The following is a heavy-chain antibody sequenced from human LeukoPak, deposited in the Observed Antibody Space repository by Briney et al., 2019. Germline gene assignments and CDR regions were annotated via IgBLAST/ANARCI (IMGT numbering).Heavy chain of an antibody. D-gene: IGHD3-10*01. CDR1: GFTFSTYA. J-gene: IGHJ3*02. CDR2: ISGSGGST. Sequence: GGSLRPSCEVSGFTFSTYAMSWVRQAPGKGLEWVSAISGSGGSTYYADSVKGRFTISRDNSKNTLCLQMNSLRAEDTAVYYCAKDNYYYDTFDIWGQGTMVTVSS. V-gene: IGHV3-23*01. CDR3: AKDNYYYDTFDI.